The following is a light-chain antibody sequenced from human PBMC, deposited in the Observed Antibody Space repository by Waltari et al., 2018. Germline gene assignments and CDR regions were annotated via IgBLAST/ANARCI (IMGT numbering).Light chain of an antibody. V-gene: IGLV2-23*01. CDR1: NSDVGSYNF. Sequence: QSALTQPASVSGSPGQSITISCTGTNSDVGSYNFVSWFQQTRGKAPKLIIYDGSKRPSGISKRFSGSKSGNTASLTISGLQAGDETDYYCCSYAGSSTWVFGGGTKLTVL. J-gene: IGLJ3*02. CDR3: CSYAGSSTWV. CDR2: DGS.